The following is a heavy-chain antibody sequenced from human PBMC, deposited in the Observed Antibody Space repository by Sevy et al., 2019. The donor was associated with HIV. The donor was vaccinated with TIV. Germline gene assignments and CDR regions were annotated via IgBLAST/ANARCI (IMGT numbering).Heavy chain of an antibody. J-gene: IGHJ4*02. D-gene: IGHD5-12*01. CDR3: AKDVSDGYNYFLDF. CDR2: ISNDGGNQ. CDR1: GFTLRSYG. V-gene: IGHV3-30*18. Sequence: GGSLRLSCAASGFTLRSYGMHWVRQAPGKGLEWVAVISNDGGNQYYADSVKGRFTISRDNSKNTVYLQMNSLRAEDTAVYYCAKDVSDGYNYFLDFWGQGALVTVSS.